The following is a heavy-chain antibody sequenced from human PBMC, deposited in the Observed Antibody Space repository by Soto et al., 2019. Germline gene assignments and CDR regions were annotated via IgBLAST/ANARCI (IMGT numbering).Heavy chain of an antibody. V-gene: IGHV1-8*01. CDR2: MNPNSGNT. Sequence: ASVKVSCKASGYTFTSYDINWVRQATGQGLEWMGWMNPNSGNTGYAQKFQGRVTMTRNTSISTAYMELSSLRSEDTAVYYCARDLYDFWSGPFPMDVWGQGTTVTVSS. CDR1: GYTFTSYD. J-gene: IGHJ6*02. D-gene: IGHD3-3*01. CDR3: ARDLYDFWSGPFPMDV.